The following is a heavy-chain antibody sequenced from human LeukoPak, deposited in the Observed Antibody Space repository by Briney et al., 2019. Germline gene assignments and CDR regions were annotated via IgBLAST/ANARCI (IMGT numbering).Heavy chain of an antibody. Sequence: GGSLRLSCAASGFTFSSYGLHWVRGARGRGLEWVAFIRYDGSNKYYADSVKGRFTISRDNSKNTLYLQMNSLRVEDTAVYYCAKDQGGAIDYWGQGTLVTVSS. V-gene: IGHV3-30*02. CDR1: GFTFSSYG. CDR3: AKDQGGAIDY. J-gene: IGHJ4*02. D-gene: IGHD3-16*01. CDR2: IRYDGSNK.